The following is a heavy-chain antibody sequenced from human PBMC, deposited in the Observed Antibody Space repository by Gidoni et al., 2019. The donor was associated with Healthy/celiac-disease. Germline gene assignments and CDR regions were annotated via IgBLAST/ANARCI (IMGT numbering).Heavy chain of an antibody. J-gene: IGHJ4*02. CDR3: ARGEGYSSGFPQVGY. CDR1: GGSISSSNW. V-gene: IGHV4-4*02. CDR2: ISHSGCT. D-gene: IGHD6-19*01. Sequence: QVQLQESGPGPVKPSGIPSRTCAVSGGSISSSNWWSRVRQPPGRGLEWIGEISHSGCTNYNPSLKSLVTISVDKSQTQFSLTLSSVAAAGTAVYYCARGEGYSSGFPQVGYWGQGTLVTVSS.